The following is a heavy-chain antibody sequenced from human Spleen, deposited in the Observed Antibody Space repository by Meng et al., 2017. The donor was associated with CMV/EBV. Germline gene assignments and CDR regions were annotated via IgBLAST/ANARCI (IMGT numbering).Heavy chain of an antibody. V-gene: IGHV3-23*01. CDR3: AKGRYYYDSSGYWDLAPGLL. J-gene: IGHJ4*02. D-gene: IGHD3-22*01. Sequence: GESLKISCAASGFTFSSYEMNWVRQAPGKGLEWVSAISGSGGSTYYADSVKGRFTISRDNSKNTLYLQMNSLRAEDTAVYYCAKGRYYYDSSGYWDLAPGLLWGQGTLVTAPQ. CDR1: GFTFSSYE. CDR2: ISGSGGST.